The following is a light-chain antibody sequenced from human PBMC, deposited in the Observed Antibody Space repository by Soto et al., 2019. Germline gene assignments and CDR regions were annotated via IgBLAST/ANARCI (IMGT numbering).Light chain of an antibody. V-gene: IGKV3-11*01. Sequence: EIVLTQSPATLSLSPGERATLSCRASQSVSSYLAWYQQKPGQAPRRLIYDASNRATGIPARFSGSGSGTDFTLTISSLEPEDFAVYYCQQRSHWPPTFGPGTKVDIK. CDR1: QSVSSY. J-gene: IGKJ3*01. CDR2: DAS. CDR3: QQRSHWPPT.